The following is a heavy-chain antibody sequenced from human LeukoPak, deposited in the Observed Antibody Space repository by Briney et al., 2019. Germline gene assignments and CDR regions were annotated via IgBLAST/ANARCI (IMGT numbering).Heavy chain of an antibody. CDR3: ARTLTAIVEDYYYYYGMDV. D-gene: IGHD5-24*01. CDR2: ISSSSSSI. V-gene: IGHV3-48*01. CDR1: GFTFSSYI. Sequence: GGSLRLSCAASGFTFSSYIMNRVRQAPGQGLEWVTYISSSSSSIYYADSVKGRFTISRDNAKNSLYLQMNSLRAEDTAVYYCARTLTAIVEDYYYYYGMDVWGQGTTVSVSS. J-gene: IGHJ6*02.